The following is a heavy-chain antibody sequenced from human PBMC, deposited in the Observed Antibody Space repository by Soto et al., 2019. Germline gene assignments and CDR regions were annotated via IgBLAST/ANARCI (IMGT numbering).Heavy chain of an antibody. V-gene: IGHV5-51*01. Sequence: GESLKISCTGSGYSFTSYWIGWVRQMPGKGLEWMGIIYPGDSDTRYSPSFQGQVTISADKSISTAYLQWSSLKASDTAMYYCARDTTVYYYGMDVWGKGTRGTVSS. D-gene: IGHD4-4*01. CDR2: IYPGDSDT. CDR3: ARDTTVYYYGMDV. CDR1: GYSFTSYW. J-gene: IGHJ6*04.